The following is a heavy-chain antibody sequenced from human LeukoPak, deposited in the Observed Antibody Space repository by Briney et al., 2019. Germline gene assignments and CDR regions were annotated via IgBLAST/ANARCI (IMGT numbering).Heavy chain of an antibody. CDR2: ISGSGGST. D-gene: IGHD6-19*01. CDR1: GFTFSSYA. Sequence: GGSLRLSCAASGFTFSSYAMSRVRQAPGKGLEWVSHISGSGGSTYYADSVKGRFTISRDNSKNTLYLQMNSLRAEDTAVYYCAKRTGYSSGRSPYYFDYWGQGTLVTVSS. V-gene: IGHV3-23*01. CDR3: AKRTGYSSGRSPYYFDY. J-gene: IGHJ4*02.